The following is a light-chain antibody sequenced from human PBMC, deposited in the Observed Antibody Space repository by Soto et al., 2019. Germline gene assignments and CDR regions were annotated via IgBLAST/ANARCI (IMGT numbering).Light chain of an antibody. CDR2: EVN. J-gene: IGLJ1*01. V-gene: IGLV2-8*01. CDR1: SSDVGGYNF. Sequence: QSALTQPPSASGSPGQSVTISCTGTSSDVGGYNFVSWYQQHPGKPPKLLIFEVNNRPSGVPDRFSGSKSGNTASLTVSGLQAEDEAYYYCSSYAGSNTRFGTGTKVTVL. CDR3: SSYAGSNTR.